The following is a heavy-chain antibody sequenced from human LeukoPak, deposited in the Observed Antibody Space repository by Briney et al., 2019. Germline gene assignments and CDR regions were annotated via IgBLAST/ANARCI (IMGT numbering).Heavy chain of an antibody. CDR1: GFTFSSYS. J-gene: IGHJ3*02. D-gene: IGHD3-16*01. CDR3: AKDGSWGDGAFDI. V-gene: IGHV3-21*01. CDR2: ISSSSSYI. Sequence: PGGSLRLSCAASGFTFSSYSMNWVRQAPGKGLEWVSSISSSSSYIYYADSVKGRFTISRDNAKNSLYLQMNSQRAEDTAVYYCAKDGSWGDGAFDIWGQGTMVTVSS.